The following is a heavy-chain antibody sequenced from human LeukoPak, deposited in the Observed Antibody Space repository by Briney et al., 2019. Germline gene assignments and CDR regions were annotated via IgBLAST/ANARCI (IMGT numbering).Heavy chain of an antibody. CDR1: GGSFSGYY. CDR2: INQSGST. Sequence: SETLSLTCAVYGGSFSGYYWSWIRQPPGKGLEWIGEINQSGSTNYNPSLKSRVTISVDTSKNQFSLKLSSVTAADTAVYYCASSGTTVLTNYYYYGMDVWGQGTTVTVSS. J-gene: IGHJ6*02. CDR3: ASSGTTVLTNYYYYGMDV. V-gene: IGHV4-34*01. D-gene: IGHD4-17*01.